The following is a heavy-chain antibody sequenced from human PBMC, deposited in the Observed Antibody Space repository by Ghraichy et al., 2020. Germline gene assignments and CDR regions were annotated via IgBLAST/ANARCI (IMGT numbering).Heavy chain of an antibody. Sequence: SETLSLTCAVYGGSFSGYYWSWIRQPPGKGLEWIGEINPSGSTNYNPSLKSRVTISVDTSKNQFSLKLSSVTAADTAVYYCARGNLQYYYGSGLRSDYYYYYMDVWGKGTTVTVSS. D-gene: IGHD3-10*01. V-gene: IGHV4-34*01. CDR3: ARGNLQYYYGSGLRSDYYYYYMDV. CDR2: INPSGST. J-gene: IGHJ6*03. CDR1: GGSFSGYY.